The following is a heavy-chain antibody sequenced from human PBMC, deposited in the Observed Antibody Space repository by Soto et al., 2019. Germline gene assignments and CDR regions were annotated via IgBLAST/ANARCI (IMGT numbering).Heavy chain of an antibody. CDR3: ARAQIYRGVGSDFDY. V-gene: IGHV4-30-4*01. CDR1: GGSISSGDYY. J-gene: IGHJ4*02. D-gene: IGHD1-26*01. Sequence: SSETLSLTCTVSGGSISSGDYYWSWIRQPPGKGLEWIGYIYYSGSTYYNPSLKSRVTISVDTSKNQFSLKLSSVTAADTAVYYSARAQIYRGVGSDFDYWGQGTLVTVSS. CDR2: IYYSGST.